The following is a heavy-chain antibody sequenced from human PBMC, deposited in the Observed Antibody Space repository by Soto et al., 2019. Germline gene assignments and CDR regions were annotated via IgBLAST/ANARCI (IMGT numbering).Heavy chain of an antibody. CDR3: ARGSGYSLDY. CDR1: GFTFSSYG. D-gene: IGHD6-13*01. J-gene: IGHJ4*02. V-gene: IGHV3-30*03. Sequence: PGGSLRLSCAASGFTFSSYGMHWVRQAPGKGLEWVAVISYDGSNKYYADSVKGRFTISRDNAKNTLYLQMNSLRAEDTAVYYCARGSGYSLDYWGQGTLVTVSS. CDR2: ISYDGSNK.